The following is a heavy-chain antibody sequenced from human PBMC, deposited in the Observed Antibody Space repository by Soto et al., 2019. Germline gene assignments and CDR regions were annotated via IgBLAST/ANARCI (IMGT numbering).Heavy chain of an antibody. CDR3: AKDGSGWSVT. V-gene: IGHV3-7*01. D-gene: IGHD6-19*01. CDR1: GFTFSNFW. CDR2: TNQDGTEK. Sequence: EVQLVESGGDSVQPGGSLRLSCAASGFTFSNFWMSWLRQAPGRGLEWVANTNQDGTEKNYLDSVRGRFTISRDNAKNSLSLQIHSLRAVDTAVYYCAKDGSGWSVTWGQGTPVIVSS. J-gene: IGHJ5*02.